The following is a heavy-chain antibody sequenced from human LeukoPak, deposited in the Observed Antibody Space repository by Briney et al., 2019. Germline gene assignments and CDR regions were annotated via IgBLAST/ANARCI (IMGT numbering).Heavy chain of an antibody. CDR3: AGGFLDSSGYYYHYGMDV. CDR2: INAGNGNT. V-gene: IGHV1-3*01. Sequence: ASVKVSCKASGYTFTSYAMHWVRQAPGQRLERMGWINAGNGNTKYSQKFQGRVTITRDTSASTAYMELSSLRSEDTAVYYCAGGFLDSSGYYYHYGMDVWGQGTTVTVSS. J-gene: IGHJ6*02. D-gene: IGHD3-22*01. CDR1: GYTFTSYA.